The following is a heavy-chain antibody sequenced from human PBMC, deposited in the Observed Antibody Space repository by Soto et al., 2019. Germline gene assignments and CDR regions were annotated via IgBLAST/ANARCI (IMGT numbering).Heavy chain of an antibody. CDR1: GGTFSSYA. J-gene: IGHJ4*02. D-gene: IGHD3-22*01. V-gene: IGHV1-69*01. CDR3: ARGLIYYDSSGYYSPFDY. CDR2: IIPIFGTA. Sequence: QVQLVQSGAEVKKPGSSVKVSCKASGGTFSSYAISWVRQAPGQGLEWMGGIIPIFGTANYAQKFQGGGTITADESTSTAYMELSSLRSEDTAVYYCARGLIYYDSSGYYSPFDYWGQGTLVTVSS.